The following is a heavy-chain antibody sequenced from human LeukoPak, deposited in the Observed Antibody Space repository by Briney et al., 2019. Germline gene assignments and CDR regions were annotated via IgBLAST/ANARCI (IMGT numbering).Heavy chain of an antibody. CDR2: ISYDGSNK. CDR3: ARGRIAAAGRGITFDY. CDR1: GFIFSNYD. V-gene: IGHV3-33*05. J-gene: IGHJ4*02. D-gene: IGHD6-13*01. Sequence: PGGSLRLSCAASGFIFSNYDMHWVRQAPGKGLEWVAVISYDGSNKYYADSVEGRFTISRDNSKNTLYLQMNSLRAEDTAVYYCARGRIAAAGRGITFDYWGQGTLVTVSS.